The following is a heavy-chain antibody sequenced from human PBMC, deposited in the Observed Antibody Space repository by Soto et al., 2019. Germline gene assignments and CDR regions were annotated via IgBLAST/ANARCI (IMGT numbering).Heavy chain of an antibody. CDR2: INAGNGNT. V-gene: IGHV1-3*01. J-gene: IGHJ5*02. Sequence: QVQLVQSGAEVKKPGASVKVSCKASGYTFTSYAMHWVRQTPGQRLEWMGWINAGNGNTKYSQKFQGRVTITRDTSASTAYMELSSLRSEDTAVYYCARGVAGPLHWFDPWGQGTLVTVSS. CDR3: ARGVAGPLHWFDP. CDR1: GYTFTSYA. D-gene: IGHD6-19*01.